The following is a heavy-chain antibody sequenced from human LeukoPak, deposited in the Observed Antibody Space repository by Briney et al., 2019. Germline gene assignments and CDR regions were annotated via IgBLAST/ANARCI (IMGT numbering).Heavy chain of an antibody. V-gene: IGHV4-34*01. CDR2: INHSGST. CDR1: GGSFSGYY. D-gene: IGHD4/OR15-4a*01. CDR3: AKDQGQIGASWHAFDI. J-gene: IGHJ3*02. Sequence: SETLSLTCAVYGGSFSGYYWSWIRQPPGKGLEWIGEINHSGSTNYNPSLKSRVTISVDTSKNQFSLKLSSVTAADTAVYYCAKDQGQIGASWHAFDIWGQGTVVTVSS.